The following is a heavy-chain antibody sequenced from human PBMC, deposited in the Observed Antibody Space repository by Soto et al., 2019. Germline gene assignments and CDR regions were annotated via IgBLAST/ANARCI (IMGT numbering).Heavy chain of an antibody. CDR1: GGSISSGGYS. CDR2: IYHSGST. Sequence: SETLSLTCAVSGGSISSGGYSWSWIRQPPGKGLEWIGYIYHSGSTYYNPSLKSRVTISVDRSKNQFSLKLSSVTAADTAVYYCARGGMRDYDSSGYYYLAFDYWGQGTLVTVS. J-gene: IGHJ4*02. D-gene: IGHD3-22*01. CDR3: ARGGMRDYDSSGYYYLAFDY. V-gene: IGHV4-30-2*01.